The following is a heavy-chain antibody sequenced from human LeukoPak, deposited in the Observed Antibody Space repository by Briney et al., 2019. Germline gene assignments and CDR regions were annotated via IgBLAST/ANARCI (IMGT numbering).Heavy chain of an antibody. J-gene: IGHJ4*02. CDR3: AKDYVVGSIDY. Sequence: GGTLRLSCAASGFTFSSFAMSWIRQAPGKGLEWVSSIDKIGVGTYYADSVRGRFTISRDNSKNTLFLQMDSLRAEDSAVYYCAKDYVVGSIDYWGQGTLVTVSS. CDR1: GFTFSSFA. D-gene: IGHD2-21*01. CDR2: IDKIGVGT. V-gene: IGHV3-23*01.